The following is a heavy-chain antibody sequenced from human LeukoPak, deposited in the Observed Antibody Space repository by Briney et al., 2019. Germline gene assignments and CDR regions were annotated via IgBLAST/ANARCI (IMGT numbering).Heavy chain of an antibody. D-gene: IGHD2-21*01. V-gene: IGHV2-70*11. CDR1: GFSLSTSKMC. Sequence: SGPTLVNPTQTLTLTCTFSGFSLSTSKMCVNWIRQPPGKALEWLARVDWDDDKYYSPFLRTRLTISKDTSKNQVVLTMSNMDPVDTATYYCARVIATPDYLDYWGPGALVTVSS. CDR3: ARVIATPDYLDY. J-gene: IGHJ4*02. CDR2: VDWDDDK.